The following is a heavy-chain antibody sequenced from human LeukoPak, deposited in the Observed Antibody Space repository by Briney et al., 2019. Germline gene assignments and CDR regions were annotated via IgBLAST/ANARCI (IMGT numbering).Heavy chain of an antibody. CDR3: AKAPGGYSYGPDHY. V-gene: IGHV3-30*18. CDR1: GFTFSSYG. J-gene: IGHJ4*02. D-gene: IGHD5-18*01. CDR2: ISYDGSNK. Sequence: GRSLRLSCAASGFTFSSYGMHWVRQAPGKGLEWVAVISYDGSNKYYADSVKGRFTISRDNSKNTLYLQMNSLRAEDTAVYYCAKAPGGYSYGPDHYWGQGTLVTVSS.